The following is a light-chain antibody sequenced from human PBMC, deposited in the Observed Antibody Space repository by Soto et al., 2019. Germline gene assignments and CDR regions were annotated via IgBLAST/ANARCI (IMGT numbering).Light chain of an antibody. CDR2: EVS. CDR3: SSHAASDTRV. V-gene: IGLV2-8*01. Sequence: QSALTQPPSASGSPGQSVTISCTGTSSDVGGYNSVSWYQQHPGRAPKLMIYEVSKRPSGVPDRFSGSKSGNTASLTVSGLQADDEADYYCSSHAASDTRVFGGGTKLTVL. CDR1: SSDVGGYNS. J-gene: IGLJ3*02.